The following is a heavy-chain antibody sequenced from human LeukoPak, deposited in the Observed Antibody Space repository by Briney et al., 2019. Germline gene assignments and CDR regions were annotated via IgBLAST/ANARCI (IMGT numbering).Heavy chain of an antibody. Sequence: ASVKVSCKASGYTFTSYAMHWVRQAPGQRLEWMGWINAGNGNTKYSQEFQGRVTITRDTSASTAYMELSSLRSEDMAVYYCARSGGSGSQYYYGSGSYLVYWGQGTLVTVSS. V-gene: IGHV1-3*03. D-gene: IGHD3-10*01. CDR3: ARSGGSGSQYYYGSGSYLVY. CDR1: GYTFTSYA. CDR2: INAGNGNT. J-gene: IGHJ4*02.